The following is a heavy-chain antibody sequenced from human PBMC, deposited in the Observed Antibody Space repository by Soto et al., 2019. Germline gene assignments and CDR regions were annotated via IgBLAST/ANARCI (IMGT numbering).Heavy chain of an antibody. V-gene: IGHV3-30-3*01. J-gene: IGHJ3*01. CDR1: GFTFSSYA. D-gene: IGHD3-10*01. CDR2: ISYDGSNK. CDR3: ARDEGITL. Sequence: GGSLRLSCAASGFTFSSYAMHWVRQAPGKGLEWVAVISYDGSNKYYADSVKGRFTISRDNSKNTLYLQMNSLRAEDTAVYYCARDEGITLWGQGTMVTVSS.